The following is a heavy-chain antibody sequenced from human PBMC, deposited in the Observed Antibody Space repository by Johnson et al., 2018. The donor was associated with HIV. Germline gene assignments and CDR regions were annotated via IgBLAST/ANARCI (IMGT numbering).Heavy chain of an antibody. J-gene: IGHJ3*02. CDR3: ASGAQLGTVSHDAFDI. CDR1: GFTVSSNY. CDR2: IYSGGST. D-gene: IGHD1-7*01. Sequence: VQLVETGGGLIQPGGSLRLSCAASGFTVSSNYMSWVRQAPGKGLEWVSVIYSGGSTYYADSVKGRFTISRDNAKNSLYLQMNSLRAEDTAVYYCASGAQLGTVSHDAFDIWGQGTMVTVSS. V-gene: IGHV3-53*02.